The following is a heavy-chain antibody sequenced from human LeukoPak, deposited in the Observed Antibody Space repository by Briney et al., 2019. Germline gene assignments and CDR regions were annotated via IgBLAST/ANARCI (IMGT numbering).Heavy chain of an antibody. D-gene: IGHD3-22*01. CDR1: GGSISSYY. CDR3: ARDLDSSGYYLY. CDR2: IYYSGST. V-gene: IGHV4-59*01. J-gene: IGHJ4*02. Sequence: SSETLSLTCTVSGGSISSYYWSWIRQPPGKGLEWIGYIYYSGSTNYNPSLKSRVTISVNTSKNQFSLKLSSVTAADTAVYYCARDLDSSGYYLYWGQGTLVTVSS.